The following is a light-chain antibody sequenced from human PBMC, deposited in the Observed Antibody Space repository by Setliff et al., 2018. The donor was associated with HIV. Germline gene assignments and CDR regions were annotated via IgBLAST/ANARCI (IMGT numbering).Light chain of an antibody. CDR3: CSYTSSTTYV. CDR1: RSDIGTYDL. V-gene: IGLV2-23*02. J-gene: IGLJ1*01. CDR2: EVN. Sequence: QSALTQPASVSGSPGQSSTISCTGTRSDIGTYDLVSWYRQYPGKAPKLIIYEVNRRPAGVSDRLSGSKSGNTASLTISGLRAEDEATYYCCSYTSSTTYVFGTGTKGTVL.